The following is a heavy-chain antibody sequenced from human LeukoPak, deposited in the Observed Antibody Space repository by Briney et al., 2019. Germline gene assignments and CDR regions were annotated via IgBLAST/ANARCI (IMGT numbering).Heavy chain of an antibody. CDR1: GFTFDDYA. CDR2: ISWNSGSI. Sequence: GRSLRLSCAASGFTFDDYAMHWVRQAPGKGLEWVSGISWNSGSIGYADSVKGRFTISRDNAKNSLYLQMNSLRAEDMALYYCAKDMAPGIAVAGMPRGWSAFDIWGQGTMVTVSS. J-gene: IGHJ3*02. CDR3: AKDMAPGIAVAGMPRGWSAFDI. V-gene: IGHV3-9*03. D-gene: IGHD6-19*01.